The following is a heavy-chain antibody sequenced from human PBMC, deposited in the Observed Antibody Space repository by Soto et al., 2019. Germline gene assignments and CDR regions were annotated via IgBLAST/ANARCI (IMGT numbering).Heavy chain of an antibody. J-gene: IGHJ4*02. V-gene: IGHV4-34*01. CDR2: INHSGST. CDR3: ARDSIVGSPGY. D-gene: IGHD1-26*01. CDR1: GGSFSGYY. Sequence: SETLSLTCAVYGGSFSGYYWSWIRQPPGKGLEWIGEINHSGSTNYNPSLKSRVTISVDTSKNQFSLKLSSVTAADTAVYYCARDSIVGSPGYWGQGTLVTVS.